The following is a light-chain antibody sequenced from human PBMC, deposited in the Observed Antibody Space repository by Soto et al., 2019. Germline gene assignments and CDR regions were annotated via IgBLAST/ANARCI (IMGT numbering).Light chain of an antibody. CDR2: DAS. Sequence: EKVMMQFPATLSVSPGERATLSCRASQSVSGYLVWYQQKPGQAPRLLIYDASTRAAGIPARFIGSGSGTDFTLTISSLEPEDSAVYYCQQHLGRHTFGQGTKVDIK. J-gene: IGKJ1*01. CDR1: QSVSGY. V-gene: IGKV3-11*01. CDR3: QQHLGRHT.